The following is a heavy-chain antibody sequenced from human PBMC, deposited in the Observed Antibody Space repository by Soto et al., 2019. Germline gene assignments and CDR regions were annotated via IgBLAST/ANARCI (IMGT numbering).Heavy chain of an antibody. D-gene: IGHD3-3*01. Sequence: QVQLQESGPGLVKPSGTLSLTCAVSSGSISSSTWWSWVRQPPGKGLEWIGEIYHSGSTNYNPSLKSRVTISVHKSKNQFSLKLSSVTAADTAVYHCARVEYYYYYYYMDVWGKGTTVTVSS. CDR1: SGSISSSTW. CDR2: IYHSGST. CDR3: ARVEYYYYYYYMDV. J-gene: IGHJ6*03. V-gene: IGHV4-4*02.